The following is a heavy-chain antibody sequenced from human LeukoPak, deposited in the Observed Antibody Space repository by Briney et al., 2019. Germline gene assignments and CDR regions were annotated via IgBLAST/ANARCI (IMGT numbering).Heavy chain of an antibody. CDR1: GFTFSSYG. V-gene: IGHV3-33*06. J-gene: IGHJ4*02. Sequence: PGRSLRLSCAASGFTFSSYGMHWVRQAPGKGLEWVAVIWYDGSNKYYADSVKGRFTISRDNSKNTLYLQMNSLRAEDTAVYYCAEASLEWLLSSSFDYWGQGTLVTVSS. CDR3: AEASLEWLLSSSFDY. D-gene: IGHD3-3*01. CDR2: IWYDGSNK.